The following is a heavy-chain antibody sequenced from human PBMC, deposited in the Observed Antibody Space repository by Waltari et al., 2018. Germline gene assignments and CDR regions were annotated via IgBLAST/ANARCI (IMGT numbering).Heavy chain of an antibody. CDR2: INPNSGGT. V-gene: IGHV1-2*02. J-gene: IGHJ4*02. CDR3: ARGASQFDY. Sequence: QVQLVQSGAEVKKPGASVKVSCKASGYTFTAYSMHWVRQAPGQGLEWMGWINPNSGGTNYAQKVQGRVTMTRDTSISTAYMELSRLRSDDTAVYYWARGASQFDYWGQGTLVTVSS. CDR1: GYTFTAYS. D-gene: IGHD2-2*01.